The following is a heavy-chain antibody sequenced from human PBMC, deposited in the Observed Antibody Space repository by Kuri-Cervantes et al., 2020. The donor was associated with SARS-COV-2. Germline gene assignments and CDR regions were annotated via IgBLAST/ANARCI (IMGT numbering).Heavy chain of an antibody. Sequence: SETLSLTCAVYGGSFSGYYWSWVRQPPGKGLEWIGEISHGGSTNYNSSLKSRVTISVDTSKNQFSLKLSSVTAADTAVYYCASGYSYVLDYWGQGTLVTVSS. V-gene: IGHV4-34*01. CDR1: GGSFSGYY. J-gene: IGHJ4*02. CDR3: ASGYSYVLDY. CDR2: ISHGGST. D-gene: IGHD5-18*01.